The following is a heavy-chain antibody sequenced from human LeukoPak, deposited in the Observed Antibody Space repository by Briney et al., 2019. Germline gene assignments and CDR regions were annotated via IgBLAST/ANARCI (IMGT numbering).Heavy chain of an antibody. D-gene: IGHD5-12*01. V-gene: IGHV3-23*01. CDR2: ISGSGGST. Sequence: GGSLRLSCAASGFTFSSYAMSWVRQAPGKGLEWVSAISGSGGSTYYADSVKGRFTTSRDNSKNSLYLQMNSLRAEDTAVYYCARDGIVATIMYWGQGTLVTVSS. J-gene: IGHJ4*02. CDR3: ARDGIVATIMY. CDR1: GFTFSSYA.